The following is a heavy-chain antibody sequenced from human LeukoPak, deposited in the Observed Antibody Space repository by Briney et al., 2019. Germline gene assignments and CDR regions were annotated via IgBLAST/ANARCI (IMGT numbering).Heavy chain of an antibody. J-gene: IGHJ4*02. CDR2: IYYSGST. D-gene: IGHD3-22*01. V-gene: IGHV4-59*01. Sequence: SETLSLTCTVSGGSISSYYWSWIRQPPGKGLEWIGYIYYSGSTNYNPSLKSRVTISVDTSKNQFSLKLSSVTAADTAVYYCARAYYYDSSGYYYGFDYWGQGTLVTVSS. CDR1: GGSISSYY. CDR3: ARAYYYDSSGYYYGFDY.